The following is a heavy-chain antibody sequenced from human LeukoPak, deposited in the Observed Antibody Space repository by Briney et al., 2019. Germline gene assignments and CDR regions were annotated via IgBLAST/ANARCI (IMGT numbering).Heavy chain of an antibody. J-gene: IGHJ4*02. CDR2: ISNNGGYT. D-gene: IGHD4-17*01. V-gene: IGHV3-23*01. CDR1: GFTFSSSA. Sequence: GGSLRLSCAASGFTFSSSAMSWVRQAPGKGLEWVSAISNNGGYTYYADSVKGRFTISRDNSKNTLYLQMNSLRAEDTAVYYCARSNYGDYDFDYWGQGTLVTVSS. CDR3: ARSNYGDYDFDY.